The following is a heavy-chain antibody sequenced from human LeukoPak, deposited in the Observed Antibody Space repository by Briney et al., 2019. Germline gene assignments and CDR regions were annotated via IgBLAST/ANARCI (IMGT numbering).Heavy chain of an antibody. Sequence: SETLSLTCTVSGGSISGYHWAWIRQPPGRGLECIGYIHHSGTTAYTSSLESRVIMSVHTSKNQFSLNLSSVTAADTAVYYCARSAEQEAIRPFTIWGQGTMVTVSS. CDR1: GGSISGYH. D-gene: IGHD1/OR15-1a*01. V-gene: IGHV4-59*08. CDR3: ARSAEQEAIRPFTI. CDR2: IHHSGTT. J-gene: IGHJ3*02.